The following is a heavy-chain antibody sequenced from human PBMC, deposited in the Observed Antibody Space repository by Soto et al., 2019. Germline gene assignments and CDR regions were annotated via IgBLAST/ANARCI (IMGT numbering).Heavy chain of an antibody. D-gene: IGHD3-3*01. J-gene: IGHJ6*03. V-gene: IGHV1-3*01. CDR2: INAGNGNT. CDR1: GYTFTSYA. Sequence: QVQLVQSGAEVKKPGASVKVSCKASGYTFTSYAMHWVRQAPGQRLEWMGWINAGNGNTKYSQKFQGRGSITRDTSSSTDYMELSRHRSEDTAVYYCASGYDFWSGGAYMDVWGKGTTVTVSS. CDR3: ASGYDFWSGGAYMDV.